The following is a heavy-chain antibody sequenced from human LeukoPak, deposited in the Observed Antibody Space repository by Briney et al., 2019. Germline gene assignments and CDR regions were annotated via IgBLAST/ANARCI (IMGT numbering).Heavy chain of an antibody. CDR2: IYHSGTT. Sequence: KTSETLSLTCTVSGYSISSGYYWGWIRQPPGQGLEWIALIYHSGTTYYNPSLKSRVTISLDTSKNQFSLKLSSVTAADTAVYYCASVRRGFGESSKYYAYYYMGVWGKGTTVTISS. V-gene: IGHV4-38-2*02. D-gene: IGHD3-10*01. J-gene: IGHJ6*03. CDR3: ASVRRGFGESSKYYAYYYMGV. CDR1: GYSISSGYY.